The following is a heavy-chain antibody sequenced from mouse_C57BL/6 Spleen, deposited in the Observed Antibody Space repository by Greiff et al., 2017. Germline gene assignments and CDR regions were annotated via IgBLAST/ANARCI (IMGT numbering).Heavy chain of an antibody. D-gene: IGHD3-2*02. CDR2: ISSGGSYT. J-gene: IGHJ2*01. V-gene: IGHV5-6*01. Sequence: EVKLMESGGDLVKPGGSLKLSCAASGFTFSSYGMSWVRQTPDKRLEWVATISSGGSYTYYPDSVKGRFTISRDNAKNTLYLQMSSLKSEDTAMYYCARQGDSAGFFDYWGQGTTLTVSS. CDR3: ARQGDSAGFFDY. CDR1: GFTFSSYG.